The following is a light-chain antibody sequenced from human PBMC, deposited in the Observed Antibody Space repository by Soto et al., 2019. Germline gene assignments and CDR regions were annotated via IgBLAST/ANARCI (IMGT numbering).Light chain of an antibody. V-gene: IGKV3-11*01. CDR3: QQRSKWPLA. J-gene: IGKJ4*01. CDR2: DAS. CDR1: QTVSSY. Sequence: EIGLTQSPATQSLSPGERATLSCRASQTVSSYLAWHRQEPAQAPRLLLYDASSRATGIPARFSGSGSGTDFTLTIRRLEPEDFAIYYCQQRSKWPLAFGGGTKGDI.